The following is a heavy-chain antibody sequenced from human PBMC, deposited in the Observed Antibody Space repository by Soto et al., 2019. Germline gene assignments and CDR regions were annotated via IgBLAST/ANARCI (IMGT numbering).Heavy chain of an antibody. D-gene: IGHD5-12*01. CDR3: AHRKGYRGWAEQENCFDY. J-gene: IGHJ4*02. V-gene: IGHV2-5*02. CDR1: GFSLSTSGVG. Sequence: QITLKESGPTLVKPTQTLTLTCTFSGFSLSTSGVGVGWIRQPPGKALEWLALIYWDDGKPYSPSLKSRFTNTKHTPEHRVVLTMTNMDPVETATYYCAHRKGYRGWAEQENCFDYSGQGTLVTVSS. CDR2: IYWDDGK.